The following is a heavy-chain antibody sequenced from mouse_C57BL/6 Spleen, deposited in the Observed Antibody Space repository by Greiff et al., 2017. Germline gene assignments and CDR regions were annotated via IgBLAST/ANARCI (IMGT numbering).Heavy chain of an antibody. CDR1: GYTFTSYW. D-gene: IGHD1-1*01. CDR2: INPSNGGT. V-gene: IGHV1-53*01. CDR3: RASYGISSWYFDV. Sequence: QVQLQQPGPELVKPGASVKLSCKASGYTFTSYWMHWVKQRPGKGLEWIGNINPSNGGTNYNEKFKSKATLTVDKSSSTAYMPLSSLTSEDSSVYYCRASYGISSWYFDVWGTGTTVTVSS. J-gene: IGHJ1*03.